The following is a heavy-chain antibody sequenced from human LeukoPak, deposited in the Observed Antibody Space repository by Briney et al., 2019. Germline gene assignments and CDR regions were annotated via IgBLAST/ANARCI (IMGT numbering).Heavy chain of an antibody. V-gene: IGHV1-69*05. Sequence: SVKVSCKASGGTFSSYAISWVRQAPGQGLEWMGGIIPIFGTANYAQKFQGRVTITTDESTSTAYMELSSLRSEDTAVYYCAREGRLTIFGVDQEAYYYMDVWGKGTTVTVSS. J-gene: IGHJ6*03. CDR3: AREGRLTIFGVDQEAYYYMDV. D-gene: IGHD3-3*01. CDR2: IIPIFGTA. CDR1: GGTFSSYA.